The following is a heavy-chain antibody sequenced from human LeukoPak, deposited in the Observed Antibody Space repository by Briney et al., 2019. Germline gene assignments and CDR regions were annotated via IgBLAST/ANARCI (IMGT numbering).Heavy chain of an antibody. Sequence: GESLRISCKGSGYSFTSYWISWVRQMPGKGLEWMGRIDPSDSYTNYSPSFQGHVTISADKSISTAYLQWSSLKASDTAMYHCARQGIAAAKDNWFDPWGQGTLVTVSS. D-gene: IGHD6-13*01. J-gene: IGHJ5*02. V-gene: IGHV5-10-1*01. CDR1: GYSFTSYW. CDR3: ARQGIAAAKDNWFDP. CDR2: IDPSDSYT.